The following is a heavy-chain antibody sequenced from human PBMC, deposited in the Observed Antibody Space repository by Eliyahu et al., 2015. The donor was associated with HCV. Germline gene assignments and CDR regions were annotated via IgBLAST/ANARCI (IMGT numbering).Heavy chain of an antibody. Sequence: EVQLVESGGGLVQPGGSLXLSCAASGFPFNNYCMYWVRXAPGKGLVWVSRICGDGSGTTYGDSLKGRFTISRDNAKNTLYLQMSSLRAEDTAIYYCVRGSSGWSGIDYWGQGTLVTVSS. J-gene: IGHJ4*02. D-gene: IGHD6-19*01. CDR3: VRGSSGWSGIDY. V-gene: IGHV3-74*01. CDR2: ICGDGSGT. CDR1: GFPFNNYC.